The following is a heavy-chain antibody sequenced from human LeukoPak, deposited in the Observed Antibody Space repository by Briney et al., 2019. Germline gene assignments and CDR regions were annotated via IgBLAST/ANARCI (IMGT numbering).Heavy chain of an antibody. Sequence: PGGSLRLSCAASGFTFSDYYMSWIRQAPGKGLEWVSYISSSGSTIYYADSVKGRFTISRDNAKNSLYLQMNSLRAEDTAVYYCARDKGFRITIVGASGGAFDIWGQGTMVTVSS. J-gene: IGHJ3*02. V-gene: IGHV3-11*01. CDR1: GFTFSDYY. CDR3: ARDKGFRITIVGASGGAFDI. D-gene: IGHD1-26*01. CDR2: ISSSGSTI.